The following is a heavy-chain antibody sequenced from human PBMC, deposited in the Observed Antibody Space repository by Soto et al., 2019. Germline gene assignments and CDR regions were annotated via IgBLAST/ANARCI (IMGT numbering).Heavy chain of an antibody. V-gene: IGHV1-18*01. Sequence: QVHLVQSGAEVKKPGASVKVSCKASGYTFTSYGITWVRQAPGQGLEWMGWISAHNGNTDCAQKVQCIVIVTRDIATSTAYMELRCLRCDDTTVYYCARERYGDYWGQGALVTVSS. CDR1: GYTFTSYG. CDR3: ARERYGDY. D-gene: IGHD1-1*01. CDR2: ISAHNGNT. J-gene: IGHJ4*02.